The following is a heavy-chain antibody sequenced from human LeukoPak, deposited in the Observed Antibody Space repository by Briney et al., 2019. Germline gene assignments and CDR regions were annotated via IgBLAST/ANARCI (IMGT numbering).Heavy chain of an antibody. CDR1: EFHFSTHG. CDR3: ARGDPTYYYDSSGYVREAFDI. V-gene: IGHV3-21*01. Sequence: GGTLRLSCAASEFHFSTHGMNWVRQAPGKGLEWVSSISSSSSYIYYADSVKGRFTISRDNAKNSLYLQMNSLRAEDTAVYYCARGDPTYYYDSSGYVREAFDIWGQGTMVTVSS. J-gene: IGHJ3*02. CDR2: ISSSSSYI. D-gene: IGHD3-22*01.